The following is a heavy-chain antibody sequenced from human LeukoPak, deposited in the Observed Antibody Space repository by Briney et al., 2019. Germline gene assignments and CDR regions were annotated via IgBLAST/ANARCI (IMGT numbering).Heavy chain of an antibody. V-gene: IGHV3-21*01. D-gene: IGHD1-26*01. CDR1: GFTFSSYA. CDR2: ISSSSSYI. J-gene: IGHJ4*02. Sequence: GGSLRLSCAASGFTFSSYAMSWVRQAPGKGLEWVSSISSSSSYIYYADSVKGRFTISRDNAKNSLYLQMNSLRAEDTAVYYCARVPPSVGSYYVDYWGQGTLVTVSS. CDR3: ARVPPSVGSYYVDY.